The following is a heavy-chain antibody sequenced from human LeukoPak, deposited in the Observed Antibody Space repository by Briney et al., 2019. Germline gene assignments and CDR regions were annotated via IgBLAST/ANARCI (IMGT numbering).Heavy chain of an antibody. Sequence: GGTLRLSCAASGFTFSTYSMNWVRQAPGKGLEWVSSISSTSNYIYYADSVKGRFTISRDNAKNSLYLQMSSLRAEDTAVYYCARDEGYFQHWGQGTLVTVP. V-gene: IGHV3-21*01. CDR1: GFTFSTYS. CDR3: ARDEGYFQH. CDR2: ISSTSNYI. J-gene: IGHJ1*01.